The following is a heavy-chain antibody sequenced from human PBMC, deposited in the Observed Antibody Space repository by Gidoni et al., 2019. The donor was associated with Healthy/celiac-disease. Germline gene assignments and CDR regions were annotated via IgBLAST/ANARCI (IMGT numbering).Heavy chain of an antibody. D-gene: IGHD3-16*02. CDR2: ISGSGGST. V-gene: IGHV3-23*01. CDR3: AKEGYNYDYVWGSYRSYYFDY. CDR1: GFTFSSYA. Sequence: EVQLLESGGGLVQPGGSLRLSCAASGFTFSSYAMSWVRQAPGKGLGWVSAISGSGGSTYYADSVKGRFTISRDNSKNTLYLQMNSLRAEDTAVYYCAKEGYNYDYVWGSYRSYYFDYWGQGTLVTVSS. J-gene: IGHJ4*02.